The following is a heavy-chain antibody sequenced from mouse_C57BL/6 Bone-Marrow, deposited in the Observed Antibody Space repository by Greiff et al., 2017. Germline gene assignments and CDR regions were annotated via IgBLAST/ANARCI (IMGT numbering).Heavy chain of an antibody. Sequence: QVQLQQPGAELVRPGTSVKLSCKASGYTFTSYWMHWVKQRPGQGLEWIGVIDPSDSYTKYNQKFKGKATLTVDTSSSTAYMQLSSLTSEDSAVYYCALKGGFAYWGQGTMVTVSA. V-gene: IGHV1-59*01. CDR2: IDPSDSYT. J-gene: IGHJ3*01. CDR1: GYTFTSYW. CDR3: ALKGGFAY.